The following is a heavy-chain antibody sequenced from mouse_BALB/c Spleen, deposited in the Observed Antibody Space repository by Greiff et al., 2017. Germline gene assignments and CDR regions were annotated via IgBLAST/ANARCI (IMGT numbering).Heavy chain of an antibody. D-gene: IGHD1-1*01. J-gene: IGHJ4*01. V-gene: IGHV5-9-3*01. CDR3: ARLYYGSSYHAMDY. CDR1: GFTFSSYA. CDR2: ISSGGSYT. Sequence: EVQGVESGGGLVKPGGSLKLSCAASGFTFSSYAMSWVRQTPEKRLEWVATISSGGSYTYYPDSVKGRFTISRDNAKNTLYLQMSSLRSEDTAMYYCARLYYGSSYHAMDYWGQGTSVTVSS.